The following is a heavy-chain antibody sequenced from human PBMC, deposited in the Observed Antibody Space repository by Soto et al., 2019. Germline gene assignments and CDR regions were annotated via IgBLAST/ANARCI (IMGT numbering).Heavy chain of an antibody. V-gene: IGHV4-4*02. Sequence: QVQLQESGPGLVRPSGTVSLTCAVSGVSISSDNWWSWVRQPPGKALEWIGEIHHSGSTNYNPSLKSRVTMSVVPSKDLFSLTMNSVTAADTAFYYCARYQGSHPGDWGQGTLVSVSS. CDR3: ARYQGSHPGD. CDR1: GVSISSDNW. CDR2: IHHSGST. D-gene: IGHD6-13*01. J-gene: IGHJ4*02.